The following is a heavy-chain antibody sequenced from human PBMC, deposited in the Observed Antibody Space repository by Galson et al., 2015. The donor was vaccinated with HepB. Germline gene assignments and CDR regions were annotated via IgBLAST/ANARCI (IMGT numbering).Heavy chain of an antibody. V-gene: IGHV3-7*03. CDR3: ARVLGYCSGGSCYPDY. CDR2: IKQDGSEK. Sequence: SLRLSCAASGFTFSSYWMSWVRQAPGKGLEWVANIKQDGSEKYYVDSVKGRFTISRDNAKNSLYLQMNSLRAEDTAVYYCARVLGYCSGGSCYPDYWGQGTLVTVSS. D-gene: IGHD2-15*01. J-gene: IGHJ4*02. CDR1: GFTFSSYW.